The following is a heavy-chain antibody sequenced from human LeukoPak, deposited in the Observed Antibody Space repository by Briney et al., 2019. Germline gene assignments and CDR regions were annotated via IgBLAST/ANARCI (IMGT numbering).Heavy chain of an antibody. Sequence: GGSLKLSCAASGFTFSSFWMSWVRQAPGKVLEWVANIKQEGSEKYYVNSVKGRFTISRDDAKSSLYLQMNSLRAEDTAVYYCTRSRSWDFFDFWGQGTLVTVSS. V-gene: IGHV3-7*03. CDR1: GFTFSSFW. J-gene: IGHJ4*02. CDR3: TRSRSWDFFDF. CDR2: IKQEGSEK. D-gene: IGHD1-26*01.